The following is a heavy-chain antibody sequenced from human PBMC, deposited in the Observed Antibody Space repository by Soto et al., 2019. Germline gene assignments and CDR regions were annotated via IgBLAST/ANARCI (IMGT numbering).Heavy chain of an antibody. D-gene: IGHD3-10*01. CDR1: GGTFSSYT. CDR2: IIPILGIA. J-gene: IGHJ6*02. V-gene: IGHV1-69*02. CDR3: ARRDTYYYGSGGDV. Sequence: SVKVCCKASGGTFSSYTISWVRQAPGQGLEWMGRIIPILGIANYAQKFQGRVTITADKSTSTAYMELSSLRSEDTAVYYCARRDTYYYGSGGDVWGQGTTVTVSS.